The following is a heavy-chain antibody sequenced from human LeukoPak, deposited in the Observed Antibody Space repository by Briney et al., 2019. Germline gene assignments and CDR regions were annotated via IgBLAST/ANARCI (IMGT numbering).Heavy chain of an antibody. V-gene: IGHV1-18*04. Sequence: ASVKVSCKASEYTFTGYYMHWVRQAPGQGLEWMGWISAYNGNTNYAQKLQGRVTMTTDTSTSTAYMELRSLRSEDTAVYYCARVPTVTYYRGKKYSYYMDVWGKGTTVTISS. D-gene: IGHD4-17*01. J-gene: IGHJ6*03. CDR2: ISAYNGNT. CDR1: EYTFTGYY. CDR3: ARVPTVTYYRGKKYSYYMDV.